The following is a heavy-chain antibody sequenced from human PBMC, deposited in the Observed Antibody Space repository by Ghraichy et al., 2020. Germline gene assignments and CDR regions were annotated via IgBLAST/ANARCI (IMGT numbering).Heavy chain of an antibody. CDR3: ARQIDKGASFFDS. J-gene: IGHJ4*02. CDR2: MSSYGDTI. D-gene: IGHD3-9*01. CDR1: GFDFYGYY. V-gene: IGHV3-11*01. Sequence: GGSLRLSCAASGFDFYGYYMAWIRQAPGKGLEWVSLMSSYGDTIYYADSVKGRFTIARDNAKNSLYLEMNSLRAEDTAVYYCARQIDKGASFFDSWGLGTLVTVSS.